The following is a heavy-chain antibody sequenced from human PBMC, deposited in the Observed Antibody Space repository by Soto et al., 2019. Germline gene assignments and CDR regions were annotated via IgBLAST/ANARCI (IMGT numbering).Heavy chain of an antibody. Sequence: SLRLSCAASGFTFSNYVMHWVRQAPGKGLEWVAVISYDGSNKYYADSVRGRFTISRDNSKNTLFLQMNSLRPEDTAVYYCARDSASGYGVYYYYYGMDVWGQGTTVTVSS. J-gene: IGHJ6*02. D-gene: IGHD5-12*01. CDR2: ISYDGSNK. CDR1: GFTFSNYV. CDR3: ARDSASGYGVYYYYYGMDV. V-gene: IGHV3-30*03.